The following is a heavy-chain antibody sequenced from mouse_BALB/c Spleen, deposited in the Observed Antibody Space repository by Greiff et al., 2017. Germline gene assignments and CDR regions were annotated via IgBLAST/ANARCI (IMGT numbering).Heavy chain of an antibody. J-gene: IGHJ2*01. CDR1: GFSLTSYG. Sequence: VQRVESGPGLVAPSQSLSITCTVSGFSLTSYGVHWVRQPPGKGLEWLGVIWAGGSTNYNSALMSRLSISKDNYTRQIFLKMNRLQTDDTSMYYCGRCEGKTYYFDKWGQGTTLTVS. CDR3: GRCEGKTYYFDK. CDR2: IWAGGST. D-gene: IGHD2-1*01. V-gene: IGHV2-9*02.